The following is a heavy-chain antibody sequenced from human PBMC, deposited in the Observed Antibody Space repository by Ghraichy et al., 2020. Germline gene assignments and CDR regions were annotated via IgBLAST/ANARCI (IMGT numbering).Heavy chain of an antibody. J-gene: IGHJ4*02. D-gene: IGHD6-19*01. V-gene: IGHV4-39*01. CDR3: ARRGGDDSSGWDPFEY. Sequence: SETLSLNCSVSGGSISNSDYYWGWIRQPPGQGLEWIGSLYYSGSPYYNPSLKSRVTISADTSKNQCSLKLSSVTAADTAVYYCARRGGDDSSGWDPFEYWGQGTLVIASS. CDR1: GGSISNSDYY. CDR2: LYYSGSP.